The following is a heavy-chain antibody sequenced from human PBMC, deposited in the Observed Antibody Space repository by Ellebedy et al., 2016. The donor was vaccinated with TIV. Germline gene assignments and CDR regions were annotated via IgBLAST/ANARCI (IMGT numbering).Heavy chain of an antibody. CDR1: GFTFSNYW. CDR3: ARDQWLGRAYYFDS. CDR2: IKQDGSEK. V-gene: IGHV3-7*01. D-gene: IGHD6-19*01. Sequence: GGSLRLSCGTSGFTFSNYWMTWVRQAPGKGLEWVANIKQDGSEKYYVDSMKGRFSISRDNTKNSLYLQMNSLTDEDTAVYYCARDQWLGRAYYFDSWGQGTLVTVSS. J-gene: IGHJ4*02.